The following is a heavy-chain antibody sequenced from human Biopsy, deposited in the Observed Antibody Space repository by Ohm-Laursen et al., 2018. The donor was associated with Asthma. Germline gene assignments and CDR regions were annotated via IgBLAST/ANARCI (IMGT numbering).Heavy chain of an antibody. J-gene: IGHJ4*02. D-gene: IGHD6-19*01. CDR3: ARGDSSGWSHYYFDY. CDR2: IYSGGTS. CDR1: GFAVSRDY. Sequence: GSLRLSCAASGFAVSRDYMFWARQAPGKGLEWVSVIYSGGTSHTADSVRGRFTISRDFSKNTLHLRMHSLRVEDTAVYYCARGDSSGWSHYYFDYWGQGTLVTVSS. V-gene: IGHV3-53*01.